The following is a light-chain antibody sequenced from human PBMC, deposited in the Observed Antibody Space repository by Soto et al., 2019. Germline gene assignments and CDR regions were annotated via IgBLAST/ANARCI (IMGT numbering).Light chain of an antibody. V-gene: IGKV1-39*01. CDR2: GAS. CDR1: QSVGNY. CDR3: QQSYSTPLT. J-gene: IGKJ3*01. Sequence: DIQMTQSPSSLSASVGDRVTISCRASQSVGNYLNWYQQKPDKAPNRLIYGASTLQSGVPSRFSGSGSGTDFTLTISSLQPEDFATYYCQQSYSTPLTFGPGTKVDIK.